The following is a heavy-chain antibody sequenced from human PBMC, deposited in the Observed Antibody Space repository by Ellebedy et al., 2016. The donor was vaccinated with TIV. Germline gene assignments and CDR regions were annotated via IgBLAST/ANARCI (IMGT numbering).Heavy chain of an antibody. Sequence: ASVKVSCKASGYTFSSYGISWVRQAPGQGLEWMGWISAYNGNTNYAQKIQGRVTMTTDTYTSTAYMELSSLRSEDTAVYYCARDLPYCSGGSCYSMGAFDIWGQGTMVTVSS. CDR3: ARDLPYCSGGSCYSMGAFDI. CDR1: GYTFSSYG. D-gene: IGHD2-15*01. V-gene: IGHV1-18*01. J-gene: IGHJ3*02. CDR2: ISAYNGNT.